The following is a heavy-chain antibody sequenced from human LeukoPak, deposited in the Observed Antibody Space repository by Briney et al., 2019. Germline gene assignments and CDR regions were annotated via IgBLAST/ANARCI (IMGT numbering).Heavy chain of an antibody. V-gene: IGHV7-4-1*02. CDR3: ARRSMVQHLDV. CDR2: IDTNTGNP. Sequence: ASVKVSCKASGYTFTNHAINWVRQAPGQGLEYMGWIDTNTGNPTYAQAFTGRIVFSLDTSVSTAYLQIRSLKADDTAVYFCARRSMVQHLDVWGKGTTVTVSS. CDR1: GYTFTNHA. J-gene: IGHJ6*04. D-gene: IGHD3-10*01.